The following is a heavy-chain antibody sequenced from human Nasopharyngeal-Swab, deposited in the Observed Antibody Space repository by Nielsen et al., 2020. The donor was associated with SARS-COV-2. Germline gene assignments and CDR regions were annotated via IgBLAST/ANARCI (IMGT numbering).Heavy chain of an antibody. Sequence: SETLSLTCTVSGGSVSSGSYYWSWIRQPPGKGLEWIGYIYYSGSTYYNPSLKSRVTISVDTSKNQFSLKLNSVTAADTAVYYCASIVGAVGTIAMDVWGQGTTVTVSS. CDR1: GGSVSSGSYY. D-gene: IGHD6-13*01. V-gene: IGHV4-61*01. CDR2: IYYSGST. CDR3: ASIVGAVGTIAMDV. J-gene: IGHJ6*02.